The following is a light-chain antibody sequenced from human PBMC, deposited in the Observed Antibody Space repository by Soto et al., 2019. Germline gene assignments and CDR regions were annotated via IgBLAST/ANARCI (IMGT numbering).Light chain of an antibody. V-gene: IGKV3-15*01. J-gene: IGKJ5*01. Sequence: EIVMTQSPATLSVSPGERATLSCRASQSVSSKLAWYQQKPGQAPRLLIYGASTRATGIPARFSGSGSGTDFTLTISRLEPEDSAVYYCQQYGGSPSITFGQGTRLEIK. CDR3: QQYGGSPSIT. CDR1: QSVSSK. CDR2: GAS.